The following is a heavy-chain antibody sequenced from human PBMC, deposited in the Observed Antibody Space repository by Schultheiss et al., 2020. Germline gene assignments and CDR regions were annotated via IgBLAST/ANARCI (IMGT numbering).Heavy chain of an antibody. CDR3: ARQSGTTVTTSNWFDP. J-gene: IGHJ5*02. D-gene: IGHD4-17*01. V-gene: IGHV4-59*08. Sequence: SETLSLTCTVSGGSISSYYWSWIRQPPGKGLEWIGYIYYSGSTNYNPSPKSRVTISVDTSKNQFSLKLSSVTATDTAVYYCARQSGTTVTTSNWFDPWGQGTLVTVSS. CDR1: GGSISSYY. CDR2: IYYSGST.